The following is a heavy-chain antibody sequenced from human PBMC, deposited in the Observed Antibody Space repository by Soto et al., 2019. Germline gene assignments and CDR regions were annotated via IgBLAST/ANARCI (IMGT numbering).Heavy chain of an antibody. Sequence: GGPLLLSCAASDFIFSNGWIISVLQVPGKWLEWVGRIKSKINGGTADYAAPVQGRFAVSRDDSKNMVFLQMNSLKTEDTGIYYCTTDSYSYITVVRFDYSGQGTVVTVPS. D-gene: IGHD2-2*01. CDR1: DFIFSNGW. CDR3: TTDSYSYITVVRFDY. J-gene: IGHJ4*02. V-gene: IGHV3-15*07. CDR2: IKSKINGGTA.